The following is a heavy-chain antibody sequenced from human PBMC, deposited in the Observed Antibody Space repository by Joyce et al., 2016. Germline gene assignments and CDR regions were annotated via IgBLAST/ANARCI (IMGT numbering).Heavy chain of an antibody. CDR2: IYYKGSF. J-gene: IGHJ6*02. CDR1: GGSMSEYY. V-gene: IGHV4-59*01. Sequence: QVQLQESGPRLVKPSETLSLTCTVSGGSMSEYYWNWIRQPPGQGLEWIGYIYYKGSFNYSPSRKSRVTISVDTSKNQFSLKLTSVTAADTAVYYCARGEPDFYYYGMDVWGQGTTVTVSS. D-gene: IGHD1-14*01. CDR3: ARGEPDFYYYGMDV.